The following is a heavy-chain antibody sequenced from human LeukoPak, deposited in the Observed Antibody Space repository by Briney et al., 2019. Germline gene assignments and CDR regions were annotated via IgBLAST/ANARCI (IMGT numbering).Heavy chain of an antibody. CDR3: ARCMVLSQGWCNWFDP. V-gene: IGHV3-23*01. D-gene: IGHD6-13*01. Sequence: GGSLRLSCAASGLALSIYGMRGVPQAPAKGLEWVSSIRIGGGGTFYADSVKGRFTISRDNSENTLHLQMNNLRVEDTARYFCARCMVLSQGWCNWFDPWGRGTLVTVSS. CDR1: GLALSIYG. CDR2: IRIGGGGT. J-gene: IGHJ5*02.